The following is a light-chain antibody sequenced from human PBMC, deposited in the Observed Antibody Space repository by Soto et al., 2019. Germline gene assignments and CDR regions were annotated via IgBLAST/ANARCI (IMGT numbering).Light chain of an antibody. J-gene: IGKJ5*01. CDR1: QDIGSY. CDR3: QQTYSFPVT. CDR2: IAS. V-gene: IGKV1-12*01. Sequence: DIQMTQAPSSVSASVGDRVTITCRASQDIGSYLAWYQQIPGKAPNLLIYIASSLESGVPSRFRGSGSGTDFTLTISSLQPEDFAIYYCQQTYSFPVTFGQGTRLEIK.